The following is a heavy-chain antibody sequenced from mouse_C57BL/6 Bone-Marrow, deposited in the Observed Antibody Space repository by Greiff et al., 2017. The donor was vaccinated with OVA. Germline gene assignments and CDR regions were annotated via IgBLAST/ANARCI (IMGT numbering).Heavy chain of an antibody. CDR1: GFTFSSYA. Sequence: DVMLVESGEGLVKPGGSLKLSCAASGFTFSSYAMSWVRQTPEKRLEWVAYISSGGDYIYYADTVKGRFTISRDNARNTLYLQMSSLKSEDTAMYYCTRGDGYPFAYWGQGTLVTVSA. D-gene: IGHD2-3*01. V-gene: IGHV5-9-1*02. J-gene: IGHJ3*01. CDR2: ISSGGDYI. CDR3: TRGDGYPFAY.